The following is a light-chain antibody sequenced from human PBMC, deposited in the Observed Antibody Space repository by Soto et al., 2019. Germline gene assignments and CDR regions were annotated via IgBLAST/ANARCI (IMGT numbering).Light chain of an antibody. CDR1: QSVSSN. CDR3: QQCYVWPKT. Sequence: EIVMTQSPATLSVSPGERATLSCRASQSVSSNLAWYQQKPGQVPRLLIYGASTRATGIPARFSGSGSGTEFTLTISSLQSEDSAVYYCQQCYVWPKTFGQGTKVEIK. V-gene: IGKV3-15*01. CDR2: GAS. J-gene: IGKJ1*01.